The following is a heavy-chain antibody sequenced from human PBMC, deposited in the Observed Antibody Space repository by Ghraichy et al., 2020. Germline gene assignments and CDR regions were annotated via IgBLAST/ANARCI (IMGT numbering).Heavy chain of an antibody. D-gene: IGHD2-2*01. CDR2: INPNSGGT. Sequence: ASVKVSCKASGYTFTGYYMHWVRQAPGQGLEWMGWINPNSGGTNYAQKFQGRVTMTRDTSISTAYMELSRLRSDDTAVYYCAKAGYCSSTSCYGGGWFDPWGQGTLVTVSS. J-gene: IGHJ5*02. CDR3: AKAGYCSSTSCYGGGWFDP. V-gene: IGHV1-2*02. CDR1: GYTFTGYY.